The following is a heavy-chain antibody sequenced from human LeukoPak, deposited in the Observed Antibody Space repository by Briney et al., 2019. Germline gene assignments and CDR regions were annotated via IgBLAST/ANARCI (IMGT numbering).Heavy chain of an antibody. D-gene: IGHD4-17*01. J-gene: IGHJ5*02. CDR2: ISYDGSNK. CDR3: ARGAWSVTTGNWFDP. CDR1: GFTFSSYA. V-gene: IGHV3-30*04. Sequence: GGSLRLSCAASGFTFSSYAMYWVRQAPGKGLEWVAVISYDGSNKYYADSVRGRFTISRDNSKNTLYLQMNSLRAEDTAVYYCARGAWSVTTGNWFDPWGQGTLVTVSS.